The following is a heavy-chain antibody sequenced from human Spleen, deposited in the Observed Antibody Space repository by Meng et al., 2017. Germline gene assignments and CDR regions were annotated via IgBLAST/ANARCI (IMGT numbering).Heavy chain of an antibody. Sequence: GESLKISCAASGFTFDDYTMHWVRQAPGKGLEWVSAISGSGGSTYYVDSVKGRFTISRDNAKNSLFLQMNSLRAEDTAVYYCARDLGLYGGIFDYWGQGTLVTVSS. D-gene: IGHD4-23*01. CDR3: ARDLGLYGGIFDY. J-gene: IGHJ4*02. CDR1: GFTFDDYT. CDR2: ISGSGGST. V-gene: IGHV3-20*04.